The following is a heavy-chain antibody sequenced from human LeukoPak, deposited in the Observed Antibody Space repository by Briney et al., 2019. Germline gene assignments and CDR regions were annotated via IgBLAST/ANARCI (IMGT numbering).Heavy chain of an antibody. J-gene: IGHJ5*02. D-gene: IGHD3-3*01. CDR2: IIPIFGTA. CDR1: GGTFSSYA. V-gene: IGHV1-69*13. CDR3: ARSKAGARSGYFNWFDP. Sequence: ASVKVSCKASGGTFSSYAISWVRQAPGQGLEWMGGIIPIFGTANYAQKFQGRVTITADESTSTAYMELSSLRSEDTAVYYCARSKAGARSGYFNWFDPWGQGILVTVSS.